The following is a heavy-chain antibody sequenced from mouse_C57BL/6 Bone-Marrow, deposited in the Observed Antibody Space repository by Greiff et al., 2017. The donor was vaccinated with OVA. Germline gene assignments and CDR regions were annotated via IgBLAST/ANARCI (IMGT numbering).Heavy chain of an antibody. CDR2: INPGSGGT. CDR3: ARGYDFAY. D-gene: IGHD2-3*01. V-gene: IGHV1-54*01. J-gene: IGHJ3*01. CDR1: GYAFTNYL. Sequence: VKLQQSGAELVRPGTSVKVSCKASGYAFTNYLIEWVKQRPGQGLEWIGVINPGSGGTNYNEKFKGKATLTADKSSSTAYMQLSSLTSEDSAVYFCARGYDFAYWGQGTLVTVSA.